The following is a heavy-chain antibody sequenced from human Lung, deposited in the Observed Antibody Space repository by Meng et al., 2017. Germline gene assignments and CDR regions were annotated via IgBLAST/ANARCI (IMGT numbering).Heavy chain of an antibody. J-gene: IGHJ4*02. CDR3: ARGPTTMAHDFDY. CDR2: INHSGST. D-gene: IGHD4-11*01. Sequence: GPLQPVGGGLLKPSETLSLTGVVSGGSFSDYYWSWIRQPPGKGLEWIGEINHSGSTNYNPSLESRATISVDTSQNNLSLKLSSVTAADSAVYYCARGPTTMAHDFDYWGQGTLVTVSS. V-gene: IGHV4-34*01. CDR1: GGSFSDYY.